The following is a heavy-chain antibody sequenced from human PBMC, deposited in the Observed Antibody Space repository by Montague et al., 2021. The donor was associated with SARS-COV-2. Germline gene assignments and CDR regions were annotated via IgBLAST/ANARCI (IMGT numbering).Heavy chain of an antibody. Sequence: SLRLSCAASGFTFSSYAMHWVRQAPGKGLEWVAVISYDGSNTYYADSVKGRFTISRDNSKNTLYLQMNSLRAEDTAVYYCARDLGFYGMDVWGQGTTVTVSS. J-gene: IGHJ6*02. CDR1: GFTFSSYA. CDR2: ISYDGSNT. CDR3: ARDLGFYGMDV. V-gene: IGHV3-30*04.